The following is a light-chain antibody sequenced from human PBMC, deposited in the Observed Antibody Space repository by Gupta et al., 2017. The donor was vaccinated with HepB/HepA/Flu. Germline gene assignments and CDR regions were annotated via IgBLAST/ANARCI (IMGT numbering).Light chain of an antibody. Sequence: SSELTQDPAVSVALGQTVRITCQGDSLRSYYASWYQQKPGQAPVLVIYGKNNRPSGIPDRFSCSSAGNTASFNITGAQAEDEADYYCNSQDSSSNLRVFGGGTKLTVL. CDR3: NSQDSSSNLRV. CDR1: SLRSYY. V-gene: IGLV3-19*01. J-gene: IGLJ2*01. CDR2: GKN.